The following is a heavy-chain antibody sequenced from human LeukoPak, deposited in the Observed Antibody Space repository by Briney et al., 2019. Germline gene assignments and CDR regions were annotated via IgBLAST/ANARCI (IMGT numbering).Heavy chain of an antibody. CDR3: ARTHGDYKYWYFGL. V-gene: IGHV4-61*02. Sequence: SQTLSLTCTVSGGSISSGSYYWSWIRQPAGKGLEWIGRIYTSGSTNYNPSLKSRVTISVDTSKNQFSLKLSSVTAADTAVYYCARTHGDYKYWYFGLWGRGTLVTVSS. CDR1: GGSISSGSYY. CDR2: IYTSGST. D-gene: IGHD4-17*01. J-gene: IGHJ2*01.